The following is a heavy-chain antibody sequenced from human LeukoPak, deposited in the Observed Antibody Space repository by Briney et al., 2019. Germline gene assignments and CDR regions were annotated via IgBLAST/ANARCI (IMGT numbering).Heavy chain of an antibody. CDR2: ISYDGSNK. CDR1: GFTFSSYA. J-gene: IGHJ4*02. V-gene: IGHV3-30-3*01. CDR3: ARDRWPYYYDSSGYYAALGY. Sequence: GGSLRLSCAASGFTFSSYAMHWVRQAPGKGLEWVAVISYDGSNKYYADSVKGRFTISRGNSKNTLYLQMNSLRAEDTAVYYCARDRWPYYYDSSGYYAALGYWGQGTLVTVSS. D-gene: IGHD3-22*01.